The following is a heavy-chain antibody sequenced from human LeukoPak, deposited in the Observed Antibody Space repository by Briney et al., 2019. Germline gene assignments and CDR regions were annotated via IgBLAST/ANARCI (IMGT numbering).Heavy chain of an antibody. Sequence: GGSLRLSCAASGFTFSSYSMNWVRQAPGKGLEWVSYISSSSSTIYYADSVKGRFTISRDNAKNSLYLQMNSLRAEDTAMYYCARDVYYYDSSGYYSNWFDPWGQGTLVTVSS. D-gene: IGHD3-22*01. CDR3: ARDVYYYDSSGYYSNWFDP. V-gene: IGHV3-48*01. CDR2: ISSSSSTI. J-gene: IGHJ5*02. CDR1: GFTFSSYS.